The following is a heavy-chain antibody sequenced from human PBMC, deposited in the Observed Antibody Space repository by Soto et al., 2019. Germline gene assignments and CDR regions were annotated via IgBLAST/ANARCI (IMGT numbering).Heavy chain of an antibody. CDR3: ARYRWGSDIVVVPAAIRSWFDP. V-gene: IGHV1-69*13. CDR2: IIPIFGTA. CDR1: GGTFSSYA. J-gene: IGHJ5*02. D-gene: IGHD2-2*01. Sequence: GASVKVSCKASGGTFSSYAISWVRQAPGQGLEWMGGIIPIFGTANYAQKFQGRVTITADESTSTAYMELSSLRSEDTAVYYCARYRWGSDIVVVPAAIRSWFDPWGQGTLVTVSS.